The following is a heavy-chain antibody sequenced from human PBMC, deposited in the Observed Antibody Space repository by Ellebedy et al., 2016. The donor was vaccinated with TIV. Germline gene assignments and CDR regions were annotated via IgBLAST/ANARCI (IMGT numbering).Heavy chain of an antibody. V-gene: IGHV4-4*02. CDR2: LFHTGRT. J-gene: IGHJ6*02. D-gene: IGHD3-9*01. CDR3: ARILTAYYNQYYDGMGV. Sequence: GSLRLSXAVSGASISSNNWWSWVRQPPGNGLEWIGDLFHTGRTNYNPSLKSRVTISVEESKNQFSLVLRSVTAADTAIYYCARILTAYYNQYYDGMGVWGQGTTVTVSS. CDR1: GASISSNNW.